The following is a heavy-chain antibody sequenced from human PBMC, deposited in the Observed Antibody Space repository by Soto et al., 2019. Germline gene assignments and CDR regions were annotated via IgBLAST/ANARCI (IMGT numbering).Heavy chain of an antibody. J-gene: IGHJ5*02. CDR2: IYYSGST. D-gene: IGHD6-19*01. CDR1: GGSISSGGYY. V-gene: IGHV4-31*09. CDR3: VGSPGGLGWFDP. Sequence: SETLSLTCTVSGGSISSGGYYWSWIRQHPGKGLEWIGYIYYSGSTFYNPSLKSRVTISIDRSKNQFSLKLSSVTAADTAVYFCVGSPGGLGWFDPWGLGILVTVSS.